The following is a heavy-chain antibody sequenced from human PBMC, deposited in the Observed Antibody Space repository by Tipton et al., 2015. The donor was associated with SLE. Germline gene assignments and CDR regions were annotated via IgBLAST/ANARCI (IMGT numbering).Heavy chain of an antibody. CDR3: ARECIHGGGSCGFDY. J-gene: IGHJ4*02. Sequence: QVQLVQSGGGLVQPGGSLRLSCAASGFTFSSYGMHWVRQAPGKGLEWVAVIWYDGSNKYYADSVKGRFTISRDNSKNTLYLQMNSLRAEDTAVYYCARECIHGGGSCGFDYWGQGTLVTVSS. V-gene: IGHV3-33*01. CDR2: IWYDGSNK. D-gene: IGHD2-15*01. CDR1: GFTFSSYG.